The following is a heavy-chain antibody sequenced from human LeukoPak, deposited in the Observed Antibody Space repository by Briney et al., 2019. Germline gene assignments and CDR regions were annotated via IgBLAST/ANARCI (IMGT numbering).Heavy chain of an antibody. CDR1: GFTFSTYG. CDR3: ARESSGRRVQTFDY. V-gene: IGHV3-30*02. D-gene: IGHD1-1*01. Sequence: GGSLRLSCAASGFTFSTYGMHWVRQAPGKGLEWVAYIQYDRSNQQYAGSVKGRFSISRDNDKNSLYLQMNSLRAEDTAVYYCARESSGRRVQTFDYWGQGTLVTVSS. J-gene: IGHJ4*02. CDR2: IQYDRSNQ.